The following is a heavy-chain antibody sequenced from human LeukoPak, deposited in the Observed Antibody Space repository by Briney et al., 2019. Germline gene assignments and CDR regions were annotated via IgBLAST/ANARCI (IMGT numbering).Heavy chain of an antibody. Sequence: PGGSLRLSCAASGFTFDDYAMHWVRQAPGKGLEWVSGISWNSGSIGYADSVKGRFTISRDNAKNSLYLQMNSLRAEDMALYYCAKEGHVYDFWSGDGPGAFDIWGQGTMVTVSS. V-gene: IGHV3-9*03. D-gene: IGHD3-3*01. CDR3: AKEGHVYDFWSGDGPGAFDI. J-gene: IGHJ3*02. CDR1: GFTFDDYA. CDR2: ISWNSGSI.